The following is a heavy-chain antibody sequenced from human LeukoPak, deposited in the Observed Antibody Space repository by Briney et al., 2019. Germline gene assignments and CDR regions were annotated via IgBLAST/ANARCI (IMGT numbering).Heavy chain of an antibody. J-gene: IGHJ4*02. D-gene: IGHD2-2*01. CDR2: ISGYNGNT. V-gene: IGHV1-18*01. Sequence: ASVKVSCKASGYTFTSYGFSWVRQAPGQGLEWMGWISGYNGNTNYAQKLQGRVTMTTDTSTSTAYMELSSLRSEDTAVYYCASQVVPAAPFDYWGQGTLVTVSS. CDR3: ASQVVPAAPFDY. CDR1: GYTFTSYG.